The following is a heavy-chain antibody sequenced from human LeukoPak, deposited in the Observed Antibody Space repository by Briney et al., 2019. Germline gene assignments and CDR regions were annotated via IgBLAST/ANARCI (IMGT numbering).Heavy chain of an antibody. J-gene: IGHJ3*02. CDR2: IYYSGST. Sequence: SETLSLTCTVSGGSISSSSYYWGWIRQPPGKGLEWIGSIYYSGSTYYNPSLKSRVTISVDTSKNQFSLKLSSVIAADTAVYYCASRNRGYDSSGYQLRGAFDIWGQGTMVTVSS. CDR3: ASRNRGYDSSGYQLRGAFDI. V-gene: IGHV4-39*07. CDR1: GGSISSSSYY. D-gene: IGHD3-22*01.